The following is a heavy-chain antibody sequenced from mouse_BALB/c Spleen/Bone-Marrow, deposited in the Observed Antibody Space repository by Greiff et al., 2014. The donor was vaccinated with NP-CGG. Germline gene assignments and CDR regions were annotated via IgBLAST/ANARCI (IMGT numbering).Heavy chain of an antibody. V-gene: IGHV1S81*02. Sequence: QVQLQQPGAELVKPGASVKLSCKASGYTFTSYWMHWVKQRPGQGLEWIGEINPSNGRTNYNEKFKSKATLTVDKSSSTAYMQLSSLTSEDSAVYYCARGYFAYWGQGTLDTVSA. CDR1: GYTFTSYW. CDR3: ARGYFAY. D-gene: IGHD2-14*01. J-gene: IGHJ3*01. CDR2: INPSNGRT.